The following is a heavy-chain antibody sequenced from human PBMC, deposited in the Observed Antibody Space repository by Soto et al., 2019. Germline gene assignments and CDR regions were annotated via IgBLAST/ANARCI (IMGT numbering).Heavy chain of an antibody. V-gene: IGHV5-51*01. D-gene: IGHD1-20*01. Sequence: GESLKISCKGSGYSFTSYWIGWVRQMPGKGLEWMGIIYPGDSDTRYSPSFQGQVTISADKSIGTAYLQWSSLKASDTAMYYCARLPYNSVYYYGMDVWGQGTTVTVSS. CDR3: ARLPYNSVYYYGMDV. J-gene: IGHJ6*02. CDR1: GYSFTSYW. CDR2: IYPGDSDT.